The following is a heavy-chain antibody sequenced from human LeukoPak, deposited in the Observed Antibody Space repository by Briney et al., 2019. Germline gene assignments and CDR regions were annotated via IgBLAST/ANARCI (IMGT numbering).Heavy chain of an antibody. J-gene: IGHJ4*02. Sequence: GGSLRLSCAVSGITLSNYGMTWVRQAPGKGLEWVAGISDSGGSTNYADSVKGRFTISRDNPKNTLYLQMNSLRAEDTAVYFCARDIGTVVTTLDYWGQGTLVTVSS. D-gene: IGHD3-22*01. CDR3: ARDIGTVVTTLDY. CDR1: GITLSNYG. V-gene: IGHV3-23*01. CDR2: ISDSGGST.